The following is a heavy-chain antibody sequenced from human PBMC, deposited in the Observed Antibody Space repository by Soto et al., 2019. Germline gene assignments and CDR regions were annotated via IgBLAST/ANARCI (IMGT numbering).Heavy chain of an antibody. V-gene: IGHV3-7*03. CDR1: GFTFSTYW. CDR3: AGRGGLDYNS. CDR2: INPDGNVG. Sequence: EVQLLGAGGGLVQPGGSLRLSCVGSGFTFSTYWMNWVRQAPGKGLEWVANINPDGNVGTYVDSVRGRFTTSRDNAKNSLYLQMNSLRADDTAVYFCAGRGGLDYNSRGQGIMVTLSS. J-gene: IGHJ5*01. D-gene: IGHD4-4*01.